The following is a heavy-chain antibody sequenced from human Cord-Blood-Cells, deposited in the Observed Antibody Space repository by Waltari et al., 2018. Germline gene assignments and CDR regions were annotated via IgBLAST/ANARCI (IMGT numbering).Heavy chain of an antibody. CDR3: AKDIGYSYGYQFGVFDY. V-gene: IGHV3-9*01. CDR2: ISWNSGSI. CDR1: GFTLVDYA. J-gene: IGHJ4*02. Sequence: EVQLVESGGGLVQPGRSLRLSCAASGFTLVDYAMHWARPPQRMGLEWVSGISWNSGSIGYAYSVKGRFTISRDNAKNSLYLQMNSLRAEDTALYYCAKDIGYSYGYQFGVFDYWGQGTLVTVSS. D-gene: IGHD5-18*01.